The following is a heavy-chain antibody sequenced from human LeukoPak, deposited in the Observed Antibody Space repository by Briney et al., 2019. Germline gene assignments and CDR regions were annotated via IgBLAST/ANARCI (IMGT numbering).Heavy chain of an antibody. Sequence: GGSLTLSWPASAFIFSICAMSWVSQAQGEGREWASSIVGTDIYYADSVKGRFTVSRDNSKNTLYLQLNSLRAEASAVYYCAKDAIPGNSIWDYFGNWGQGTLVTVSS. V-gene: IGHV3-23*01. CDR2: IVGTDI. CDR3: AKDAIPGNSIWDYFGN. D-gene: IGHD1-7*01. J-gene: IGHJ4*02. CDR1: AFIFSICA.